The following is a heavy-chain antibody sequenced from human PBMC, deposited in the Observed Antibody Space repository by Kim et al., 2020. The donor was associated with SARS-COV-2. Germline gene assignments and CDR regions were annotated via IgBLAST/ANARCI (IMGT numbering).Heavy chain of an antibody. CDR1: GGSISSSSYY. CDR2: IYYSGST. V-gene: IGHV4-39*01. D-gene: IGHD6-13*01. CDR3: ARQGAHSSLNYYYYYGMDV. J-gene: IGHJ6*02. Sequence: SETLSLTCTVSGGSISSSSYYWGWIRQPPGKGLEWIRSIYYSGSTYYNPSLKSRVTISVDTSKNQFSLKLSSVTAAETAVYYCARQGAHSSLNYYYYYGMDVWGQGTTVTVSS.